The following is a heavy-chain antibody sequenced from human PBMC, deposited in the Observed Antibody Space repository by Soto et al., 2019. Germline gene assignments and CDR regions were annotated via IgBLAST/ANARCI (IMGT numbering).Heavy chain of an antibody. D-gene: IGHD6-6*01. CDR2: PYTESGDT. CDR3: SPRQKVAARNWFDP. V-gene: IGHV3-23*01. J-gene: IGHJ5*02. CDR1: GFTLSSNA. Sequence: EVHLLESGGGLVQAGGSLRLSCVASGFTLSSNAIKWVRQAPGKGLEWVSSPYTESGDTYYADSVKGRFTVSRDDSKNTVYLQMNSLRVDDTAVYYCSPRQKVAARNWFDPWGQGTLVTVAS.